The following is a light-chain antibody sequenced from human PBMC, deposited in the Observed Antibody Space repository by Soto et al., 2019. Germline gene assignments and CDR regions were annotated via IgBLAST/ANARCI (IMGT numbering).Light chain of an antibody. J-gene: IGKJ5*01. CDR1: ETIRGL. V-gene: IGKV3-11*01. CDR3: QQRHNWPIT. Sequence: EILLTQSPATLSLSPGARPTLSGRASETIRGLLAWYQQRPGQPPRLLIYDTSNRATGITARFGGSGSGTDFPLTISGLEPADLGVYYCQQRHNWPITFGQGTRLDIK. CDR2: DTS.